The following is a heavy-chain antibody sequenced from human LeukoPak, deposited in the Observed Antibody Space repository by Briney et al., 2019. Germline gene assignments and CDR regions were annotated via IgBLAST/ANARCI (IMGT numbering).Heavy chain of an antibody. D-gene: IGHD3-3*01. Sequence: GGSLRLSCAASRFTFSSYSMNWVRQAPGKGLEWVSYISSSSSTIYYADSVKGRFTISRDNAKNSLYLQMNSLRDEDTAAYYCARGTRRFLEWLANWGQGTLVTVSS. J-gene: IGHJ4*02. CDR3: ARGTRRFLEWLAN. CDR1: RFTFSSYS. V-gene: IGHV3-48*02. CDR2: ISSSSSTI.